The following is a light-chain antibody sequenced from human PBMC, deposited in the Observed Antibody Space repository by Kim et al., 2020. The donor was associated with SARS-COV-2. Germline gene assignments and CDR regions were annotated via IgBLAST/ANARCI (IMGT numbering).Light chain of an antibody. CDR2: EDN. V-gene: IGLV6-57*03. J-gene: IGLJ3*02. CDR3: QSYDSSNHWV. CDR1: RGSIASNY. Sequence: KTVTPSGTRRRGSIASNYVQWNQQRPGSAPTTVIYEDNQRPSGVPDRFSGSIDSSSNSASLTISGLKTEDEADYYCQSYDSSNHWVFGGGTQLTVL.